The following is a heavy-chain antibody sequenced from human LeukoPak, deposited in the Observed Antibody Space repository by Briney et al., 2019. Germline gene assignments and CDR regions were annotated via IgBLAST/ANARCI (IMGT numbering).Heavy chain of an antibody. V-gene: IGHV3-53*01. Sequence: SGGSPRLSCAASGFPFSSYSMTWVRQAPGKGLEWVSIIHTNGNTYYADSVKGRFTISRDNSKNTLYLQMNSLRTEDTAVYYCASSRTAASSNWFDPWGQGTLVTVSS. J-gene: IGHJ5*02. CDR3: ASSRTAASSNWFDP. CDR2: IHTNGNT. D-gene: IGHD6-13*01. CDR1: GFPFSSYS.